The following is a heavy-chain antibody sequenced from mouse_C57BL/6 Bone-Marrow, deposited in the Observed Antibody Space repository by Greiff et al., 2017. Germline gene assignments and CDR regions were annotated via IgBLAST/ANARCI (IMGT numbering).Heavy chain of an antibody. J-gene: IGHJ4*01. Sequence: QVQLQQPGAELVMPGASVKLSCKASGYTFTSYWMHWVKQRPGQGLEWIGEIDPSDSYTNYNQKFKGKSTLTVDKSSSTAYMQLSSLTSDDSAVYYCARLNIYYDYDGAMDYWGQGTSVTVSS. D-gene: IGHD2-4*01. V-gene: IGHV1-69*01. CDR3: ARLNIYYDYDGAMDY. CDR2: IDPSDSYT. CDR1: GYTFTSYW.